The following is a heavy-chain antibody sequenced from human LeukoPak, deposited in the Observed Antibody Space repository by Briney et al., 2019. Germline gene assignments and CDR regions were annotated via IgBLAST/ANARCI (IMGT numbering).Heavy chain of an antibody. J-gene: IGHJ2*01. D-gene: IGHD4-23*01. CDR2: IYRGGNT. V-gene: IGHV3-53*01. CDR1: RFIVSSYY. CDR3: ATRREVPLRWWSFDL. Sequence: GGSLRLSCAASRFIVSSYYLSWVRQAPGKGLEWLSVIYRGGNTYYAASVKGRFTISRDNSKNTLYLQMNGLRDEDTAVYYCATRREVPLRWWSFDLWGRGTLVTVSS.